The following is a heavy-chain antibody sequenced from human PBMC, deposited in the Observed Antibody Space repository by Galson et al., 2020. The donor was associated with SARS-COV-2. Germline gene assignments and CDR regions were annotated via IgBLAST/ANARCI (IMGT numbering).Heavy chain of an antibody. CDR1: GFPFNTYV. J-gene: IGHJ4*01. V-gene: IGHV3-23*01. CDR3: AKGGWLDD. D-gene: IGHD5-12*01. CDR2: LSASDDSA. Sequence: GGSLRLSCAAFGFPFNTYVMSWVRQAPGSGLAWVAALSASDDSAQYADSVTGRFTMSSDNSKNTLYLHMDSLRAEDTAVYYCAKGGWLDDCGPGTLVTGSS.